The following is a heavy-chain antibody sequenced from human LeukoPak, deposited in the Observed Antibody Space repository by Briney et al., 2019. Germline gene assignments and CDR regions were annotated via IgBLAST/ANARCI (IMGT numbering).Heavy chain of an antibody. Sequence: PSGTLSLTCIVSGGSISSYYWSWIRQPPGKGLEWVGYIHHSGSTTYNPSLKSRVTISIDTSKNQFSLKLTSVTAADTAVYFCAREHSSGRLDYWGQGTLVTVSS. D-gene: IGHD2-15*01. V-gene: IGHV4-59*01. CDR2: IHHSGST. CDR1: GGSISSYY. CDR3: AREHSSGRLDY. J-gene: IGHJ4*02.